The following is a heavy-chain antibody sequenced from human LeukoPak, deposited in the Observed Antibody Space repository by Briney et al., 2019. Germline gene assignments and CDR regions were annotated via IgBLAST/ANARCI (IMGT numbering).Heavy chain of an antibody. CDR3: ARVSSSSWWALDY. D-gene: IGHD6-13*01. CDR1: GFQFSRHW. CDR2: TKSDGSRS. Sequence: PGGSLRLSCAASGFQFSRHWIHWVRQIPGKGLVWVSRTKSDGSRSDYADIVKGRFTISRDNAKNTLYLQMNSLRAEDTAVYYCARVSSSSWWALDYWGQGTLVTVSS. J-gene: IGHJ4*02. V-gene: IGHV3-74*01.